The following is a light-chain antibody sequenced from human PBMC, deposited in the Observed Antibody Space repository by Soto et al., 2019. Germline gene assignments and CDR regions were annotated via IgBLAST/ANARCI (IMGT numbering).Light chain of an antibody. CDR1: QSIHTS. J-gene: IGKJ5*01. CDR3: QQRNVWPPIT. CDR2: DST. V-gene: IGKV3-11*01. Sequence: EFVLPQSPSTLSLSPGERATLSCRASQSIHTSLAWYQQKPGQPPRLVVYDSTLRANGVPDRFGGSRSGTEFTLTINNLEPEDFAVYYCQQRNVWPPITFGQRTRLEIK.